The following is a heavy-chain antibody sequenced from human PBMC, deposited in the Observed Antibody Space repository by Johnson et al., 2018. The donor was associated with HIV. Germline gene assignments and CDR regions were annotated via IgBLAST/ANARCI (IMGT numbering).Heavy chain of an antibody. D-gene: IGHD1-14*01. CDR1: GFTFDDYA. V-gene: IGHV3-30-3*01. CDR2: ISYDGSNK. J-gene: IGHJ3*02. CDR3: ARDPERIAYHGAFDI. Sequence: QVQLVESGGGLVQPGRSLRLSCAASGFTFDDYAMHWVRQAPGKGLEWVAVISYDGSNKYYADSVKGRFTISRDNSKNTLYLQMNSLRVEDTAVYYCARDPERIAYHGAFDIWGQGTMVTVSS.